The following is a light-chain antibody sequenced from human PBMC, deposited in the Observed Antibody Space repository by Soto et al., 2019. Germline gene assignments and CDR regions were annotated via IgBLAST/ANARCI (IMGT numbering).Light chain of an antibody. CDR1: QSVSSY. V-gene: IGKV3-11*01. Sequence: EIVLTQSPATLSLSPGERATLSCRASQSVSSYLAWYQQKPGQAPGLLIYDASNRATGIPARFSGSGSGTEFTLTISSLQSEDFAAYYCQQYNNWPLTFGGGTKVDIK. CDR2: DAS. CDR3: QQYNNWPLT. J-gene: IGKJ4*01.